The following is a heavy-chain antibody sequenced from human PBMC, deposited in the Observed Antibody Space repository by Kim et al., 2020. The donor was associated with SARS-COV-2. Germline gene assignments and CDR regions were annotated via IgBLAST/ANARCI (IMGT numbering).Heavy chain of an antibody. Sequence: SETLSLTCTVSGGSISSYYWSWIRQPPGKGLEWIGYIYYSGSTNYNPSLKSRVTISVDTSKNQFSLKLSSVTAADTAVYYCARSGLYSSLFFDYWGQGTLVTVSS. V-gene: IGHV4-59*01. CDR2: IYYSGST. D-gene: IGHD6-6*01. CDR3: ARSGLYSSLFFDY. J-gene: IGHJ4*02. CDR1: GGSISSYY.